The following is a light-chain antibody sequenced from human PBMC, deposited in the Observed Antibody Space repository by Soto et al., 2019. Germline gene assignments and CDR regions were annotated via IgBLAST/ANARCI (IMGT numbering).Light chain of an antibody. CDR1: SSNIGSNY. CDR3: AAWDDSLTGSFVI. V-gene: IGLV1-47*01. CDR2: RDN. J-gene: IGLJ2*01. Sequence: QSVLTQPPSASGTPGQRVTISCSGSSSNIGSNYVYWYHQLPGTAPKLLIYRDNQRPSGVPDRFSGSKSGTSASLAISGLRSEDEADYYCAAWDDSLTGSFVIFGGGTKVTVL.